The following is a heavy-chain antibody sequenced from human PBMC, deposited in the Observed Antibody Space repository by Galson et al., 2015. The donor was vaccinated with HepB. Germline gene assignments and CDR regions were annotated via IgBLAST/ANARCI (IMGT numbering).Heavy chain of an antibody. J-gene: IGHJ1*01. D-gene: IGHD6-13*01. V-gene: IGHV3-30*18. CDR3: AKTSIAAAGFRAEYFQH. Sequence: SLRLSCAASGFTFSSYGMHWVRQAPGKGLEWVAVISYDGSNKYYADSVKGRFTISRDNSKNTLYLQMNSLRAEDTAVYYCAKTSIAAAGFRAEYFQHWGQGTLVTVSS. CDR1: GFTFSSYG. CDR2: ISYDGSNK.